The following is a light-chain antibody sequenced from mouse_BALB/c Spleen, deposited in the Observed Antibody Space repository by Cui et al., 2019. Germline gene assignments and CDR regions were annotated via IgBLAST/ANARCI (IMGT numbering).Light chain of an antibody. J-gene: IGKJ4*01. CDR1: ENIYSN. CDR3: QHFWGTPFT. CDR2: AAT. Sequence: DIQITLSPASLSVFVGATLSITCPASENIYSNLAWYQQKQGKSPQLLVYAATNLADGVTSRFSGSGSGTQYSLKINSLQSEDCGSYYCQHFWGTPFTFGSGTKLEIK. V-gene: IGKV12-46*01.